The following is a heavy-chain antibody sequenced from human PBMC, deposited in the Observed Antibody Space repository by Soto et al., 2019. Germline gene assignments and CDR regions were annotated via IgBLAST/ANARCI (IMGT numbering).Heavy chain of an antibody. CDR2: ITWNSGKI. Sequence: GGSLRRSCTASGFTFDDYAMHWVRQGPGRGLEWVSGITWNSGKIAYADSVKGRFTIARDDDNNSLYLQMNSLRPEDTALYYCVKDSYPDFPRVLSTDEYFFDDWGQGSSVAVS. CDR1: GFTFDDYA. V-gene: IGHV3-9*01. D-gene: IGHD2-15*01. J-gene: IGHJ4*02. CDR3: VKDSYPDFPRVLSTDEYFFDD.